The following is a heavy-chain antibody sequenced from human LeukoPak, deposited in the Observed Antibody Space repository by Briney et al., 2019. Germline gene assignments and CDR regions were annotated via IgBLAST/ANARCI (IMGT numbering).Heavy chain of an antibody. CDR1: GGSISSSSYY. CDR2: IYYSGST. J-gene: IGHJ5*02. D-gene: IGHD2-2*01. Sequence: RASETLSLTCTVSGGSISSSSYYWGWIRQPPGKGLEWIGSIYYSGSTYYNPSLKSRVTISVDTSKNQFSLKLSSVTAADTAVYYCARDKHCSSISCNAWFDPWGQGTLVTVSS. CDR3: ARDKHCSSISCNAWFDP. V-gene: IGHV4-39*07.